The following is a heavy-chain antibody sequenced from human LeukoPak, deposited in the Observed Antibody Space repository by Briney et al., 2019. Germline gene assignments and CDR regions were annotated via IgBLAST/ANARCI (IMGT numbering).Heavy chain of an antibody. CDR3: ARDLLSPGVTTGVDAFDI. CDR1: GGTFSSYA. D-gene: IGHD4-17*01. V-gene: IGHV1-69*01. CDR2: IIPIFGTA. J-gene: IGHJ3*02. Sequence: SVKVSCTASGGTFSSYAISWVRQAPGQGLEWMGGIIPIFGTANYAQKFQGRVTITADESTSTAYMELSSLRSEDTAVYYCARDLLSPGVTTGVDAFDIWGQGTMVTVSS.